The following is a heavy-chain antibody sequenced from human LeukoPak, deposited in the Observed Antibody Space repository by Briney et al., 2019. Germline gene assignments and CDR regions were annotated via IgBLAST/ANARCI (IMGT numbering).Heavy chain of an antibody. Sequence: GGSLRLSCTASGFTFSSYEMNWVRQAPGKGLEWILYISSSGSTIYYADSVKGRFTISRDNAKNSLYLQMNSLRAEDTAVYYCARDNDYDQGFDYWGQGTLVTVSS. CDR1: GFTFSSYE. CDR2: ISSSGSTI. D-gene: IGHD3-16*01. CDR3: ARDNDYDQGFDY. V-gene: IGHV3-48*03. J-gene: IGHJ4*02.